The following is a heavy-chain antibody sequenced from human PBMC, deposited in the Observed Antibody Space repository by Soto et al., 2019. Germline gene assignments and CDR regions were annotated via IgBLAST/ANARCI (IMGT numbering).Heavy chain of an antibody. CDR1: GYTFTDYY. CDR2: INPNSGVT. CDR3: AREGGYSSGLGIDY. V-gene: IGHV1-2*02. Sequence: QVQLVQSGAEVKKPGASVKVSCKASGYTFTDYYMHWVRQAPGQGLEWMGWINPNSGVTNYAQKFXGXVXXTRDTSISTAYMELRRLRSDDTAVYYCAREGGYSSGLGIDYWGQGTLVTVSS. D-gene: IGHD6-19*01. J-gene: IGHJ4*02.